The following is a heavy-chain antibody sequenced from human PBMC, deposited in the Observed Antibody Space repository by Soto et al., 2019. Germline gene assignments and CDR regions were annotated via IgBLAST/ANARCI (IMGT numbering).Heavy chain of an antibody. CDR1: GSFSGYH. CDR3: AAGPSYCNTIACYLDAFHI. D-gene: IGHD2-15*01. J-gene: IGHJ3*02. Sequence: QVQLQQWGAGLLKPSETLSPTCGGGSFSGYHWSWIRQPPGKGLEWIGEINHRGSTNYHPSLKSRVTISVDTSKNRFSMKINSVTAADTAVYYCAAGPSYCNTIACYLDAFHIWCQATMVTVSS. V-gene: IGHV4-34*01. CDR2: INHRGST.